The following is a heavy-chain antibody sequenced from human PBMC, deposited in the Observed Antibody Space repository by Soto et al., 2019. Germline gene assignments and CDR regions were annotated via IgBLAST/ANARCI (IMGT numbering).Heavy chain of an antibody. D-gene: IGHD3-3*01. J-gene: IGHJ3*02. CDR3: AKDYDFWSGDAFDI. Sequence: GESLKISCAASGFTFSSYAMSWVRQAPGKGLEWVSAISGSGGSTYYADSVKGRFTISRDNSKNTLYLQMNSLRAEDTAVYYCAKDYDFWSGDAFDIWGQGTMVTVSS. V-gene: IGHV3-23*01. CDR1: GFTFSSYA. CDR2: ISGSGGST.